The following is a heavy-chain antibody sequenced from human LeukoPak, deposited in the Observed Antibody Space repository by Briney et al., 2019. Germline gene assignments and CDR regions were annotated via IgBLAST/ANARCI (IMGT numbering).Heavy chain of an antibody. CDR3: ARVSDDSGWNFDY. J-gene: IGHJ4*02. Sequence: ASVKVSCKASGYTFTSYAIHWVRQAPGQRLEWMGWINAGNGNRKYSQKFQDRVTITREPSATTAYMELNSLTSEDTAAYYCARVSDDSGWNFDYWGQGTLVTVSS. CDR1: GYTFTSYA. CDR2: INAGNGNR. V-gene: IGHV1-3*01. D-gene: IGHD6-19*01.